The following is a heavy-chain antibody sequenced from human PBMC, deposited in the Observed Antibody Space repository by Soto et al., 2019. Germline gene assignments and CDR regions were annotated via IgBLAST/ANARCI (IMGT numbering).Heavy chain of an antibody. CDR1: GFTFSSYW. J-gene: IGHJ4*02. CDR2: INSDGSRT. V-gene: IGHV3-74*01. Sequence: GGTLRLSCAASGFTFSSYWMHWVRQAPGKGLVWVSRINSDGSRTSYADSVKGRFTISRDNAKNTLYLQMNSLRAEDTAVYYCAREIAVAGNFDYWGQGTLVTVSS. CDR3: AREIAVAGNFDY. D-gene: IGHD6-19*01.